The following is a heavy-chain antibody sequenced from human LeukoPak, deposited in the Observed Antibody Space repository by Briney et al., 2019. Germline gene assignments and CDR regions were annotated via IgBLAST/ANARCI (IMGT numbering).Heavy chain of an antibody. CDR3: ARDRDYDSSGYSWYFDL. CDR1: GGSISSYY. Sequence: SETLSLTCTVSGGSISSYYWSWIRQPPGKGLEWIGYIYYSGSTNYNPSLKSRVTISVDTSTNQFSLKLSSVTAADTAVYYCARDRDYDSSGYSWYFDLWGRGTLVTVSS. CDR2: IYYSGST. V-gene: IGHV4-59*01. J-gene: IGHJ2*01. D-gene: IGHD3-22*01.